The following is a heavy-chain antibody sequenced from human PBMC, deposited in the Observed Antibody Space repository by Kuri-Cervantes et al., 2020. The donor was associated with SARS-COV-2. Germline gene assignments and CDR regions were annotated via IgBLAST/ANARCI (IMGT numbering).Heavy chain of an antibody. CDR1: GFTFSSYA. Sequence: GESLKISCAASGFTFSSYAMHWVRQAPGKGLEWVAVISYDGSNKYYADSVKGRFTISRDNSKNTLYLQMNSLRAEDTAVYYCARDLAYAFDYWGQGVLVTVSS. J-gene: IGHJ4*02. CDR3: ARDLAYAFDY. V-gene: IGHV3-30-3*01. D-gene: IGHD3-16*01. CDR2: ISYDGSNK.